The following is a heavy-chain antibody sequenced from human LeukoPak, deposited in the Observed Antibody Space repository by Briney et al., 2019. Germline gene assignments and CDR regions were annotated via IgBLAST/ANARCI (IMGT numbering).Heavy chain of an antibody. D-gene: IGHD6-19*01. V-gene: IGHV3-23*01. CDR2: ISGSGGST. CDR3: ASPYSSGWYFLAGWFDP. Sequence: GGSLRLSCAASGFTFSSYAMSWVRQAPGKGLEWVSAISGSGGSTYYADSVKGRFTISRDNSKNTLYLQMNSLRAEDTAVYYCASPYSSGWYFLAGWFDPWGQGTLVTVSS. CDR1: GFTFSSYA. J-gene: IGHJ5*02.